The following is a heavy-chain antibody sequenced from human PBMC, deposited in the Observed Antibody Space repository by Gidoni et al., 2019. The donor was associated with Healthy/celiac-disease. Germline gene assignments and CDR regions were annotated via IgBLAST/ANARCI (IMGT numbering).Heavy chain of an antibody. Sequence: QVQLVQSGAEGKKPGASVKVSCKASGYTFTSSATHWARQAPGQGLEWMGWSNAGNGNTKYSQKFQGRVTITRDTSASTAYMELSSLRSEDTAVYYCARVGSGWYSLWGQGTLVTVSS. CDR2: SNAGNGNT. D-gene: IGHD6-19*01. V-gene: IGHV1-3*01. J-gene: IGHJ4*02. CDR3: ARVGSGWYSL. CDR1: GYTFTSSA.